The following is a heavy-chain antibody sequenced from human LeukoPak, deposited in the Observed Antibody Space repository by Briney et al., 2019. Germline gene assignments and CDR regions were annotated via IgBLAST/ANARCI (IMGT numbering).Heavy chain of an antibody. CDR3: ARVDYGDYSKDFDY. V-gene: IGHV4-4*02. J-gene: IGHJ4*02. Sequence: PSETLSLTCAVSGGSISSSNWWSWVRQPPGKGLEWIGEINHSGSTNYNPSLKSRVTMSVDTSKNQFSLKVNSMTAADTAVYYCARVDYGDYSKDFDYWGQGTLVTVSS. D-gene: IGHD4-17*01. CDR2: INHSGST. CDR1: GGSISSSNW.